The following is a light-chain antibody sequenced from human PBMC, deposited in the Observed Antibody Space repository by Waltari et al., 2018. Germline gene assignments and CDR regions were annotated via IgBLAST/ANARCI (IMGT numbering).Light chain of an antibody. Sequence: QSALTQPASVSGSPGQSITIPCTGTSSAVGSYNLVPWYQQHPGKAPKLMIYEGSKRPSGVSNRFSGSKSGNTASLTISGLQAEDEADYYCCSYAGSSTVVFGGGTKLTVL. CDR3: CSYAGSSTVV. CDR2: EGS. J-gene: IGLJ2*01. V-gene: IGLV2-23*01. CDR1: SSAVGSYNL.